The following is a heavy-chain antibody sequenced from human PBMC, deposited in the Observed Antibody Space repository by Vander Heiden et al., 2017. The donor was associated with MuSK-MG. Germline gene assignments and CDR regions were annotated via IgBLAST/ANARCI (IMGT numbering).Heavy chain of an antibody. V-gene: IGHV3-49*04. J-gene: IGHJ4*02. Sequence: EVQLVESGGGSVQPGRSLRLSCTASGFTFGDYAMSWVRQVPGKGLEWVGFIRSKAYGGTTEYAASVKGRFTISRDDSKSIAYLQMNSLKTEDTAVYYCTRGGDYGDYVDDYWGQGTLVTVSS. CDR3: TRGGDYGDYVDDY. D-gene: IGHD4-17*01. CDR1: GFTFGDYA. CDR2: IRSKAYGGTT.